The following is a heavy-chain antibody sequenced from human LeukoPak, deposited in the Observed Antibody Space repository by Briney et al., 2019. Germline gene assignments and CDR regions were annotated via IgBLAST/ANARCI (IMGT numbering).Heavy chain of an antibody. V-gene: IGHV1-18*01. CDR3: ATGVRGDYYDSSGYYFDY. Sequence: ASVKVSCKASGYTFTSYGISWVRQAPGQGLEWMGWISAYNGNTNYAQKLQGRVTMTTDTSTSTAYMELRSLRSDDTAVYYCATGVRGDYYDSSGYYFDYWGQGTLVTVSS. CDR1: GYTFTSYG. D-gene: IGHD3-22*01. CDR2: ISAYNGNT. J-gene: IGHJ4*02.